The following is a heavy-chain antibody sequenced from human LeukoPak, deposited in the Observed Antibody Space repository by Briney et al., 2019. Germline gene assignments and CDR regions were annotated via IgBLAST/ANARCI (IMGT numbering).Heavy chain of an antibody. J-gene: IGHJ4*02. V-gene: IGHV3-9*01. Sequence: GGSLRLSCAASGFTFDDYAMHWVRQAPGKGLEWVSGISWNSGSIGYADSVKGRFTISGDNAKNSLYLQMNSLRAEDTALYYCAKDMSYYDSSGFDYWGQGTLVTVSS. CDR2: ISWNSGSI. CDR3: AKDMSYYDSSGFDY. D-gene: IGHD3-22*01. CDR1: GFTFDDYA.